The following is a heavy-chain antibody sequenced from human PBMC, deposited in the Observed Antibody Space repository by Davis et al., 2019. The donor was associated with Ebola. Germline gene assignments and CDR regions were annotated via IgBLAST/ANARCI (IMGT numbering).Heavy chain of an antibody. CDR3: ARGRKGYYYYGMDV. Sequence: SETLSLTCAVYCGSFSGYYWSWIRQPPGKGLEWIGEINHSGSTNYNPSLKSRVTISVDTSKNQFSLKLSSVTAADTAVYYCARGRKGYYYYGMDVWGQGTTVTVSS. CDR2: INHSGST. J-gene: IGHJ6*02. V-gene: IGHV4-34*01. CDR1: CGSFSGYY.